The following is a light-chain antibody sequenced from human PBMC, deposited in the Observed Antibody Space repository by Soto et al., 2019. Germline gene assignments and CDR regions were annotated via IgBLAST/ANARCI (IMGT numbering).Light chain of an antibody. J-gene: IGKJ4*02. CDR2: DAS. Sequence: TQMTQTPASLSSSVGDRVTITFRASQTISNYLGWYQQKPGKAPKLLIYDASSLQSGVPSRFSGSGSGTDFTLTISSLQPEDFATYYCLQDYNYPLAFGGGTKVDIK. CDR3: LQDYNYPLA. V-gene: IGKV1-6*01. CDR1: QTISNY.